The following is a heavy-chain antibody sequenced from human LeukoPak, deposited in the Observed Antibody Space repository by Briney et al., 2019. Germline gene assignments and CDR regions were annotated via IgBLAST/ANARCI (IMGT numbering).Heavy chain of an antibody. Sequence: GGSLRLSCAASGFTFSSYAMHWVRQAPGKGLEWVAVISYDGSNKYYADSVKGRFTIPRDNAKNSLYLQMNSLRAEDTAVYYCARPLSYYYDSSGYSNWGQGTLVTVSS. V-gene: IGHV3-30-3*01. CDR1: GFTFSSYA. J-gene: IGHJ4*02. CDR3: ARPLSYYYDSSGYSN. D-gene: IGHD3-22*01. CDR2: ISYDGSNK.